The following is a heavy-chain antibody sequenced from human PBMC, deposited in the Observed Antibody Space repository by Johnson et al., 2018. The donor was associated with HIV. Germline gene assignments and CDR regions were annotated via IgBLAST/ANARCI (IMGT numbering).Heavy chain of an antibody. J-gene: IGHJ3*02. CDR1: GFTFSSYG. V-gene: IGHV3-30*03. Sequence: QVQLVESGGGLVQPGGSLRLSCAASGFTFSSYGMHWVRQAPGKGLEWVAVISYDGKNKYYADSVKGRFTISRDKSKNTMYLQMNSLRAEDTAVYYCATLITIFGVVTLDGFEIWGQGTMVTVSS. D-gene: IGHD3-3*01. CDR2: ISYDGKNK. CDR3: ATLITIFGVVTLDGFEI.